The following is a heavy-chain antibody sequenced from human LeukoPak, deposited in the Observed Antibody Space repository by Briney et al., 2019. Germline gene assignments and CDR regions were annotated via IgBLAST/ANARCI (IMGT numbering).Heavy chain of an antibody. CDR2: ISYDGSNK. D-gene: IGHD1-7*01. CDR3: ASPPGNYGMYYMDV. Sequence: GGSLRLSCAASGFTFSSYGMHWVRQAPGKGLEWVAVISYDGSNKYYADSVKGRFTISRDNSKNTLYLQMNSLRAEDTAVYYCASPPGNYGMYYMDVWGKGTTVTVSS. V-gene: IGHV3-30*03. J-gene: IGHJ6*03. CDR1: GFTFSSYG.